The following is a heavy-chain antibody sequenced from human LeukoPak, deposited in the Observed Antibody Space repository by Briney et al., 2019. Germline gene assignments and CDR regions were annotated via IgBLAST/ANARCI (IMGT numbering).Heavy chain of an antibody. CDR3: AKPDYGDYRFDY. Sequence: PGRSLRLSCAASGFTFSTYGMHWVRQAPGRGLEWVAFIRYDGTETYYSDSVKGRFTISRDNSKNTLYLQMNSLRAEDTAVYYCAKPDYGDYRFDYWGQGTLVTVSS. V-gene: IGHV3-30*02. J-gene: IGHJ4*02. CDR1: GFTFSTYG. D-gene: IGHD4-17*01. CDR2: IRYDGTET.